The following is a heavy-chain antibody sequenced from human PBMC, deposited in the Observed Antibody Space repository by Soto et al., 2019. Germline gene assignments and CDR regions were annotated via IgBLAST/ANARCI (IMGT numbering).Heavy chain of an antibody. J-gene: IGHJ4*02. CDR3: ASSQTTVTSYDY. CDR1: GGSISSGDYY. D-gene: IGHD4-17*01. Sequence: SQTLSVTWTVSGGSISSGDYYWSWIRQPPGKGLEWIGYIYYSGSTYYNPSLKSRVTISVDRSKNQFSLKLSSVTAADTAVYYCASSQTTVTSYDYWGQGTLVTVSS. V-gene: IGHV4-30-4*01. CDR2: IYYSGST.